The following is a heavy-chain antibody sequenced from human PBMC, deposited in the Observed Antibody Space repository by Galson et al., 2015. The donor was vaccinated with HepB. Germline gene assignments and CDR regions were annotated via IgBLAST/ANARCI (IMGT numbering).Heavy chain of an antibody. Sequence: SLRLSCAASGFTFSSYAMSWVRQAPGKGLEWVSGISGSGGSTYYADSVKGRFTISRDNSKNTLYLQMNSLRAEDTAVYYCAKSGAWWELHHWYFDLWGRGTLVTVSS. J-gene: IGHJ2*01. CDR2: ISGSGGST. CDR3: AKSGAWWELHHWYFDL. D-gene: IGHD1-26*01. CDR1: GFTFSSYA. V-gene: IGHV3-23*01.